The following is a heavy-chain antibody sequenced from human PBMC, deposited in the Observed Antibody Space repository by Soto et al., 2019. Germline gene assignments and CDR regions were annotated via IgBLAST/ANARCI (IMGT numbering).Heavy chain of an antibody. Sequence: ASVKVSCKVSGYTFTDYYMHWVQQAPGKGLEWMGLVDPEDGETIYAEKFQGRVTITADTSTDTAYMELSSLRSEDTAAYYCATPLGYCSGGSCYSHGAFDIWGQGTMVTVSS. CDR1: GYTFTDYY. D-gene: IGHD2-15*01. V-gene: IGHV1-69-2*01. CDR3: ATPLGYCSGGSCYSHGAFDI. J-gene: IGHJ3*02. CDR2: VDPEDGET.